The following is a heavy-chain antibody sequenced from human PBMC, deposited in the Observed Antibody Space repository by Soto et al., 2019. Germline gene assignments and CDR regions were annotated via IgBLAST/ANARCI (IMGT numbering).Heavy chain of an antibody. J-gene: IGHJ3*02. V-gene: IGHV1-46*01. Sequence: ASVKVSCKASGYTFTSYYMHWVRQAPGQGLEWMGIINPSGGSTSYARKFQGRVTMTRDTSTSTVYMELSSLRSEDTAVYYCASLAYCGGDCYSAAFDIWGQGTMVTVSS. CDR1: GYTFTSYY. CDR3: ASLAYCGGDCYSAAFDI. D-gene: IGHD2-21*02. CDR2: INPSGGST.